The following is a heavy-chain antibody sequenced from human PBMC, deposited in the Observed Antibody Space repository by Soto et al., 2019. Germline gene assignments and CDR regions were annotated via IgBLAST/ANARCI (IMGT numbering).Heavy chain of an antibody. CDR3: TTGSVEGV. J-gene: IGHJ6*02. Sequence: EVQLVESGGGFIYPGGSLRLSCAASGLTISNAWMNWVRHAPGKGLEWVGRIKTNTEGGTTDYAAAVKGRFTVSREESKNTLYLQMKSLKTGDSAVYYCTTGSVEGVWGQGTTVTVSS. CDR2: IKTNTEGGTT. D-gene: IGHD2-15*01. V-gene: IGHV3-15*07. CDR1: GLTISNAW.